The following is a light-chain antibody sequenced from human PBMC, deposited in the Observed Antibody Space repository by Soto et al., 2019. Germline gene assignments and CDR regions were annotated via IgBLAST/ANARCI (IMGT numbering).Light chain of an antibody. CDR3: QQYHAYSWT. J-gene: IGKJ1*01. CDR1: QTINTW. CDR2: KAS. Sequence: DIQMTQSPSTLSASIGDRVTITCRASQTINTWLAWYQQKPGKAPNLLIYKASSLESGVPSRFSGSGSGTEFTLTISGLQPDDFATYYCQQYHAYSWTFXQGTKVDIK. V-gene: IGKV1-5*03.